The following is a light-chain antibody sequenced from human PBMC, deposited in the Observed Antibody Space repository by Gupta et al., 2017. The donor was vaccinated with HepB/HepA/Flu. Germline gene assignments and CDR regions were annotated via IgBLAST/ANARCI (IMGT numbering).Light chain of an antibody. CDR1: QNLYRR. CDR3: LQYDSYS. CDR2: EES. V-gene: IGKV1-5*03. Sequence: DIQVTQSPSTLSAYVGDRVTITCRASQNLYRRLAWYQHKPGKAPKLLIYEESNLQSGVPSRFSASGSGTEFTLTISALQPDDFATYYCLQYDSYSFGQGTKVEIK. J-gene: IGKJ1*01.